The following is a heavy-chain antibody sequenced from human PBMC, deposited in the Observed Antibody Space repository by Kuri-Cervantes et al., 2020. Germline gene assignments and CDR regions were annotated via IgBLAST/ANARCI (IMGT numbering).Heavy chain of an antibody. J-gene: IGHJ3*02. V-gene: IGHV4-30-2*03. CDR1: GGSISSGGYS. D-gene: IGHD5-24*01. Sequence: SETLSLTCAVSGGSISSGGYSWSWIRQPPGKGLEWIGYIYHSGSTYYNPSLKSRVTISVDTSKNQFSLKLSSVTAADTAVYYCARPDGYNYYAFDIWGQGTMVTVSS. CDR3: ARPDGYNYYAFDI. CDR2: IYHSGST.